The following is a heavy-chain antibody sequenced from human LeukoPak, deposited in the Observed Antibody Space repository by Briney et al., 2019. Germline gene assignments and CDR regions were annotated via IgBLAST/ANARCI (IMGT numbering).Heavy chain of an antibody. D-gene: IGHD2-15*01. Sequence: PSQTLSLTCAVSGGSISSGGYSWSWIRQPPGKGLEWIGYIYHSGSTYYNPSLKSRVTISVDRSKNQFSLKLSSVTAADTAVYYCARVVGVAASYNWFDPWGQGTLVTVSS. CDR2: IYHSGST. CDR1: GGSISSGGYS. CDR3: ARVVGVAASYNWFDP. J-gene: IGHJ5*02. V-gene: IGHV4-30-2*01.